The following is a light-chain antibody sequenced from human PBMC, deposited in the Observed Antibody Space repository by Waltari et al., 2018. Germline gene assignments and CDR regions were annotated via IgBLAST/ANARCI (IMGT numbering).Light chain of an antibody. V-gene: IGLV2-23*03. CDR2: EGT. Sequence: QSALTQPASVSGSPGQSITISCTGSSSDVGTHNLVSWYQHHPDKVPKLILYEGTTRPSGISDRFSGSKSGNPASLTISGLQAEDEADYYCSSYAGRTTVFGTGTKVCVL. J-gene: IGLJ1*01. CDR1: SSDVGTHNL. CDR3: SSYAGRTTV.